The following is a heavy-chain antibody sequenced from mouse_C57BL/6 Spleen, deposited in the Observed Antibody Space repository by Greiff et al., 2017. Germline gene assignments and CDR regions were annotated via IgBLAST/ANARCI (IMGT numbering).Heavy chain of an antibody. CDR2: INPSTGGT. CDR1: GYSFTGYY. J-gene: IGHJ2*01. CDR3: ARLMVRRYYFDY. D-gene: IGHD2-3*01. Sequence: EVKLVESGPELVKPGASVKISCKASGYSFTGYYMNWVKQSPEKSLEWIGEINPSTGGTTYNQKFKAKATLTVDKSSSTAYMQLKSLTSEDSAVYYCARLMVRRYYFDYWGQGTTLTVSS. V-gene: IGHV1-42*01.